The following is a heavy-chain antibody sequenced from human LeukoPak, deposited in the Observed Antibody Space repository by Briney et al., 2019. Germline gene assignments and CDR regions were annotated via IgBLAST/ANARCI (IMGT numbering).Heavy chain of an antibody. CDR3: ARGTTAKGWYFDL. D-gene: IGHD4-17*01. CDR2: IWYDGSNK. J-gene: IGHJ2*01. CDR1: GFTFSSYG. Sequence: GGSLRLSCAASGFTFSSYGMHWVRQAPGKGLEWVAVIWYDGSNKYYAGSVKGRFTISRDNSKNTLYLQMNSLRAEDTAVYYCARGTTAKGWYFDLWGRGTLVTVSS. V-gene: IGHV3-33*01.